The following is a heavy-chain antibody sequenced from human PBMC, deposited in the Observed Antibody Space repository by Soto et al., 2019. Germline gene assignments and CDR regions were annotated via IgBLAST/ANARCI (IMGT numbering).Heavy chain of an antibody. CDR1: GFTFSDYT. V-gene: IGHV3-21*01. Sequence: EVQLVESGGGLAKPGGSLRLSCAASGFTFSDYTMNWVRQAPGKGLEWVSSTTSSSIYTYYADSVKGRFTISRDNAKGSLYLQMNSLRAEDTAVYYCARIRREGIAIAQMDVWGQGTTVTVSS. D-gene: IGHD2-21*01. J-gene: IGHJ6*02. CDR2: TTSSSIYT. CDR3: ARIRREGIAIAQMDV.